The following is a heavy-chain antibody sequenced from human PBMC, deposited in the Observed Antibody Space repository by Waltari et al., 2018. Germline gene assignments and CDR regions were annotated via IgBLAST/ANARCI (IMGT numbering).Heavy chain of an antibody. V-gene: IGHV4-39*01. CDR2: INYSGTT. CDR3: ARYVVGGSTSIFYFDH. CDR1: GDSISSSLYY. J-gene: IGHJ4*02. D-gene: IGHD1-26*01. Sequence: QLQLQESGPGLVKPSETLSLTCTVSGDSISSSLYYWRWIRPPPGKGLDWIASINYSGTTYYNPSLKSRVTISVDTSKNQFSLKLTSVTAADTAVYYCARYVVGGSTSIFYFDHWGQGTLVTVSS.